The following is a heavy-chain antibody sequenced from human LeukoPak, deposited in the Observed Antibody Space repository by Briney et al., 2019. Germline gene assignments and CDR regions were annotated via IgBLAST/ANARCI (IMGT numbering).Heavy chain of an antibody. D-gene: IGHD5-24*01. CDR2: ITPFNGNT. CDR1: GYTFTGYY. CDR3: ANGPDGYNTY. J-gene: IGHJ4*02. V-gene: IGHV1-45*02. Sequence: SVKVSCKASGYTFTGYYMHWVRQAPGQALEWMGWITPFNGNTNYAQKFQDRVTITRDRSMSTAYMELSSLRSEDTAMYHCANGPDGYNTYWGQGTLVTVSS.